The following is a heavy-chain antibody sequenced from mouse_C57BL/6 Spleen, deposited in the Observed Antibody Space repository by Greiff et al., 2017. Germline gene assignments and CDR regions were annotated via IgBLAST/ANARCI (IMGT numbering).Heavy chain of an antibody. CDR3: ARGGYDGYYYAMDY. Sequence: QVQLQQPGAELVRPGSSVKLSCKASGYTFTSSWMHWVKQRPIQGLEWIGNIDPSDSETHYNQKFKDKATLTVAKSSSTAYMQLSSLTSEDSAVYYCARGGYDGYYYAMDYWGQGASVTVSS. CDR2: IDPSDSET. D-gene: IGHD2-2*01. V-gene: IGHV1-52*01. J-gene: IGHJ4*01. CDR1: GYTFTSSW.